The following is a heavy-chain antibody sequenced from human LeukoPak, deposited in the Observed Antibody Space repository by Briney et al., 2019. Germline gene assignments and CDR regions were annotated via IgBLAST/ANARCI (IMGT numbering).Heavy chain of an antibody. V-gene: IGHV4-4*07. Sequence: SETLSLTCTVSGYSISSGYYWGWIRQPAGKGLEWIGRIYTSGSTNYNPSLNSRVTMSVDTSKNQFSLKLSSVTAADTAVYYCARDVVAAAGTWDYWGQGTLVTVSS. CDR1: GYSISSGYY. CDR2: IYTSGST. CDR3: ARDVVAAAGTWDY. D-gene: IGHD6-13*01. J-gene: IGHJ4*02.